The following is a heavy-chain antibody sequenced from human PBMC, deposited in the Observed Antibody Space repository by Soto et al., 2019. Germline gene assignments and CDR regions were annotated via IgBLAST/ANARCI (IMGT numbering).Heavy chain of an antibody. CDR2: ISASGGTS. CDR1: GFSFSSYA. D-gene: IGHD1-26*01. CDR3: AKIVGATLVWGIFDS. Sequence: EVQLLDSGGGLVQPGGSLRLACAASGFSFSSYAMGWVRQAPGKGLEWGSAISASGGTSYYANSVKGRVTISRDNSHNTVSLQLNSLRPEDKAIFYCAKIVGATLVWGIFDSWGQGTLVTVSS. J-gene: IGHJ5*01. V-gene: IGHV3-23*01.